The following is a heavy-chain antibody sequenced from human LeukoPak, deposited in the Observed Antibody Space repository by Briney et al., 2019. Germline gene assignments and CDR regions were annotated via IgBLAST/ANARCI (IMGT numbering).Heavy chain of an antibody. CDR3: ASGVGYYDFWSGHSEAYYYMGV. Sequence: TGGSLRLSCAASGFTFSSYAMSWVRQAPGKGLEWVSAISGSGGSTYYADSVKGRFTISRDNSKNTLYLQMNSLRAEDTAVYYCASGVGYYDFWSGHSEAYYYMGVWGKGTTVTVSS. D-gene: IGHD3-3*01. CDR1: GFTFSSYA. J-gene: IGHJ6*03. V-gene: IGHV3-23*01. CDR2: ISGSGGST.